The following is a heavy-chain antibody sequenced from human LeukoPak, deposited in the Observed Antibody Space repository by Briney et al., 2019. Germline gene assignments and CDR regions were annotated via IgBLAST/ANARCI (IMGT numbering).Heavy chain of an antibody. D-gene: IGHD3-16*01. J-gene: IGHJ4*02. Sequence: HAGGSLRLSCAGSGFTFSTYAMHWVRQAPGKGLEWVALFSYDGSTQRYADSVKGRFTISRDNSKNSLYLQMNSLRTEDTAVYYCANQFKGETTYPSDYWGQGTLVTVSS. V-gene: IGHV3-30-3*01. CDR3: ANQFKGETTYPSDY. CDR1: GFTFSTYA. CDR2: FSYDGSTQ.